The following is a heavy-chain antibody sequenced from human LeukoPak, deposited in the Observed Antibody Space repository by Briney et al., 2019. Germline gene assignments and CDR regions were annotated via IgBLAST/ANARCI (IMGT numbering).Heavy chain of an antibody. CDR2: INHSGST. CDR1: GGSISSYY. CDR3: ASGAAAGTFDY. V-gene: IGHV4-34*01. J-gene: IGHJ4*02. D-gene: IGHD6-13*01. Sequence: SETLSLTCTVSGGSISSYYWSWIRQPPGKGLEWIGEINHSGSTNYNPSLKSRVTISVDTSKNQFSLKLSSVTAADTAVYYCASGAAAGTFDYWGQGTLVTVSS.